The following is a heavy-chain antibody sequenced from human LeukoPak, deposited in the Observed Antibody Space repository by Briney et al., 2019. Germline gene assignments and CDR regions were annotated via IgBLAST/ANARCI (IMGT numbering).Heavy chain of an antibody. Sequence: GASVKVSCKASGYTFTGYYMHWVRQAPGQGLEWMGWINPNSGGTNYAQKFQGRVTMTRDTSISTAYMELSRLRSDDTAVYYCANLYGDSLFYYYYGMDVWGQGTTVTVSS. V-gene: IGHV1-2*02. J-gene: IGHJ6*02. CDR2: INPNSGGT. CDR1: GYTFTGYY. CDR3: ANLYGDSLFYYYYGMDV. D-gene: IGHD4-17*01.